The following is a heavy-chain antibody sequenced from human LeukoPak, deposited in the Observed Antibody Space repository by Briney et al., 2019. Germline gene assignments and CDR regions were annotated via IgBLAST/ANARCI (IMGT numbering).Heavy chain of an antibody. CDR3: ARDHGYSSGWCDAFDI. CDR2: MNHSGST. V-gene: IGHV4-34*01. J-gene: IGHJ3*02. D-gene: IGHD6-19*01. Sequence: PSETLSLTCAVYGGSLSGYYWSWIRKPPGKGLEWIGEMNHSGSTNYNPSLKSRATISVDTSKNQFSLKLSSVTAADTAVYYCARDHGYSSGWCDAFDIWGQGTMVTVSS. CDR1: GGSLSGYY.